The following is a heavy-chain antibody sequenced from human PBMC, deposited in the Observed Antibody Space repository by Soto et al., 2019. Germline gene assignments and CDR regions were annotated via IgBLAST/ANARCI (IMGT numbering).Heavy chain of an antibody. CDR1: GYTFTAYA. J-gene: IGHJ4*02. CDR3: TRSAISPYGGLIGPFDY. V-gene: IGHV1-3*05. Sequence: QVQLAQSGAEERKPGASVKVSCEATGYTFTAYAMHWVRQAPGQRLEWMGWINPANGNTKYSQKFQGRLTITSDPSANKGYMELNSLTSEDTAMYYCTRSAISPYGGLIGPFDYWGQGNLVTVSS. CDR2: INPANGNT. D-gene: IGHD3-16*02.